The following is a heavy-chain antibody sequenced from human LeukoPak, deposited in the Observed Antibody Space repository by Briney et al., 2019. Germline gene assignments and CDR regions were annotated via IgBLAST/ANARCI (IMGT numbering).Heavy chain of an antibody. CDR3: AKDLEEWDIVVVPAAIPGDY. Sequence: GGSLRLSCVSSHFASTDFVPHWVRHAPVTGLGWVAFIRFDGSNKYYADSVKGRFTISRDNSKNALYLQMNSLRAEDTPVYYCAKDLEEWDIVVVPAAIPGDYWGQGTLVTVSS. CDR1: HFASTDFV. V-gene: IGHV3-30*02. D-gene: IGHD2-2*01. CDR2: IRFDGSNK. J-gene: IGHJ4*02.